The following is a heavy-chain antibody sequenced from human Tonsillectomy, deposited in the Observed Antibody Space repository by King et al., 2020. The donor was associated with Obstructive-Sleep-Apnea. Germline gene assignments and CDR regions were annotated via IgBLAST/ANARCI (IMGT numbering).Heavy chain of an antibody. CDR2: IYPVDSDT. D-gene: IGHD4-17*01. CDR3: ARQRGYGDYVDY. Sequence: QLVQSGAEVKKPGESLKISCKGSGYSFTNYWIGWGRQKPGKGLEWRGIIYPVDSDTRYSPPFHGQVSISADMSISTAYLHGSSLKASDTAMYYCARQRGYGDYVDYWGQGTLVTVSS. V-gene: IGHV5-51*01. J-gene: IGHJ4*02. CDR1: GYSFTNYW.